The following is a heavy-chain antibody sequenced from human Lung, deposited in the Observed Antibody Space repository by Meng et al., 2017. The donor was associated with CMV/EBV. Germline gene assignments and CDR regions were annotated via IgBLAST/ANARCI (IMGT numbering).Heavy chain of an antibody. CDR2: IYYSGST. Sequence: TXSLXCTVSGGSFSGGYYWSWIRQHPGKGLELIGYIYYSGSTNYNPSLKSRVTMSIDTSKNQFSLKLTSVTAADTAVYYCARSKGYCSGGSCISRFDPWGQGTPATFSS. J-gene: IGHJ5*02. CDR3: ARSKGYCSGGSCISRFDP. D-gene: IGHD2-15*01. V-gene: IGHV4-31*03. CDR1: GGSFSGGYY.